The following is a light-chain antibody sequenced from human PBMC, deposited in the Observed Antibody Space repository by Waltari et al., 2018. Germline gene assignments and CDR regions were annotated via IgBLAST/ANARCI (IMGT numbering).Light chain of an antibody. V-gene: IGLV2-23*02. CDR3: CSYAGSGIYV. J-gene: IGLJ1*01. CDR2: EVN. CDR1: SRDVGSYIL. Sequence: QSALPQPASVSGSPGQSITISCTGTSRDVGSYILVSWFQQYPDKAPKLIIFEVNKRPSGVSNRFSGSKSGNTASLTISGLQAEDEADYYCCSYAGSGIYVFGSGAKVTVL.